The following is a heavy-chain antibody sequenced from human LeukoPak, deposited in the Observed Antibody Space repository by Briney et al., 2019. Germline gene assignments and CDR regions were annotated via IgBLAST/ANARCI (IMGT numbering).Heavy chain of an antibody. J-gene: IGHJ4*02. CDR2: ISGSGGST. V-gene: IGHV3-23*01. CDR3: AKEGQWLVFDY. Sequence: AGSLRLSCAASGFTFSSYAMSWVRKAPGKGLEWVSAISGSGGSTYYADSVKGRFTISRDNSKNTLSLQMNSLRAEDTAVYYCAKEGQWLVFDYWGQGTLVTVSS. D-gene: IGHD6-19*01. CDR1: GFTFSSYA.